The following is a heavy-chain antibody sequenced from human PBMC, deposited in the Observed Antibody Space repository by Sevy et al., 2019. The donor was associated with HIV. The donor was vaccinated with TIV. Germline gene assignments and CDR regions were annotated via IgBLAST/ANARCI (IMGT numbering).Heavy chain of an antibody. CDR1: GFTFSSYA. J-gene: IGHJ4*02. V-gene: IGHV3-23*01. D-gene: IGHD3-22*01. CDR3: AKDTSYYYDSSGYYHY. CDR2: ISGSGGST. Sequence: GGSLRLSCAASGFTFSSYAMSWVRQAPGKGLEWVSAISGSGGSTYYADSVKGRFTISRDNSKNTLYLQMNSLRAEDTAVYYCAKDTSYYYDSSGYYHYWGQATLVTVS.